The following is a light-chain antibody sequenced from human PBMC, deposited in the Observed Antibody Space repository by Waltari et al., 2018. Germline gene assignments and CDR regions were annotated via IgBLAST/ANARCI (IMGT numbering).Light chain of an antibody. J-gene: IGLJ1*01. Sequence: QSALTQPRSVSVSPGQSVTVSGTGLSNAVGDFRSVHWYQHHPGKAPKVIINNVSQRPSGVPDRFSGSKSGDTASLTISGLQAEDEADYYCYSYAGRYKFVFGSGTKVTVL. CDR3: YSYAGRYKFV. CDR2: NVS. CDR1: SNAVGDFRS. V-gene: IGLV2-11*01.